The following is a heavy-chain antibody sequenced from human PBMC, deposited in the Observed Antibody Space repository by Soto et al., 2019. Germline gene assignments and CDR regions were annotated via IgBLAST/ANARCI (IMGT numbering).Heavy chain of an antibody. V-gene: IGHV1-69*02. D-gene: IGHD2-2*01. CDR3: ARTYCSSTSCCFDP. J-gene: IGHJ5*02. Sequence: QVQLVQSGAEVKKPGSSVKVSCKASGGTFSSYTISWVRQAPGQGLEWMGRIIPILGIANYAQKFQGRVTIIADKSTSTAYMELSSLRSEGTAVYYCARTYCSSTSCCFDPWGQGTLVTVSS. CDR2: IIPILGIA. CDR1: GGTFSSYT.